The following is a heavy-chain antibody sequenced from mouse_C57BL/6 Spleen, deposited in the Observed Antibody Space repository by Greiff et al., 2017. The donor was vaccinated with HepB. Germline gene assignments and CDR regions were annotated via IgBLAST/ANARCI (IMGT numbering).Heavy chain of an antibody. D-gene: IGHD2-12*01. V-gene: IGHV1-53*01. CDR3: AGSLAYYSAMDY. Sequence: QVQLQQPGTELVKPGASVKLSCKASGYTFTSYWMHWVKQRPGQGLEWIGNINPSNGGTNYNEKFKSKATLTVDKSSSTAYMQLRSLTSEDSAVYYCAGSLAYYSAMDYWGQGTSVTVSS. CDR1: GYTFTSYW. J-gene: IGHJ4*01. CDR2: INPSNGGT.